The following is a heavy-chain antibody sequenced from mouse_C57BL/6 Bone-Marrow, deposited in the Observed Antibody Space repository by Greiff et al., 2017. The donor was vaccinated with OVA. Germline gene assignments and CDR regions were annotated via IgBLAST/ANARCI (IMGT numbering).Heavy chain of an antibody. V-gene: IGHV7-3*01. CDR3: ARYNDYDEEAY. D-gene: IGHD2-4*01. CDR1: GFTFTDYY. J-gene: IGHJ3*01. CDR2: IRNKANGYTT. Sequence: EVKLMESGGGLVQPGGSLSLSCAASGFTFTDYYMSWVRQPPGKALEWLGFIRNKANGYTTEYSASVKGRFTISRDNSQSILYLQMNALRAEDSATYYCARYNDYDEEAYWGQGTLVTVSA.